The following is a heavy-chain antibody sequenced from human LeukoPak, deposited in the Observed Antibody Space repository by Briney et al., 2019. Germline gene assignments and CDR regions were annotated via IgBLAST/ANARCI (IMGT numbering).Heavy chain of an antibody. CDR1: GGSFSGYY. V-gene: IGHV4-34*01. D-gene: IGHD2-2*01. Sequence: SETLSLTCAVYGGSFSGYYWSWIRQPPGKGLEWIGEINHSGSTDYNPSLKSRVTISVDTSKNQFSLKLSSVTAADTAVYYCARVLFCSSTSCYRVDPWGQGTLVTVSS. CDR2: INHSGST. J-gene: IGHJ5*02. CDR3: ARVLFCSSTSCYRVDP.